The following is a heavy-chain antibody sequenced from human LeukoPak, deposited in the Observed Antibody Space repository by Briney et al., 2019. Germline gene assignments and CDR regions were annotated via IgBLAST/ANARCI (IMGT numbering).Heavy chain of an antibody. V-gene: IGHV4-59*12. CDR2: IYYSGST. Sequence: PSETLSLTCTVSGGSISSYYWSWIRQPPGKGLEWIGYIYYSGSTNYNPSLKSRVTISVDTSKNQFSLKLSSVTAADTAVYYCARGPNYDFWSGYDDAFDIWGQGTMVTVSS. CDR3: ARGPNYDFWSGYDDAFDI. D-gene: IGHD3-3*01. J-gene: IGHJ3*02. CDR1: GGSISSYY.